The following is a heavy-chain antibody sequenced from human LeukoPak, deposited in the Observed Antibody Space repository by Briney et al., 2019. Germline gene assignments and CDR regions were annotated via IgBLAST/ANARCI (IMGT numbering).Heavy chain of an antibody. J-gene: IGHJ5*02. V-gene: IGHV4-59*08. Sequence: SETLSLTCTVSGGSISTYYWSWIPQPPGKGLEWIEYIFYSGNTNYNPSLGSRVTISVDTSKNLFSVKLSSVTAADTAVYYCARHGGGGSYLSRNWFDPWGQGTLVTVSS. D-gene: IGHD1-26*01. CDR3: ARHGGGGSYLSRNWFDP. CDR2: IFYSGNT. CDR1: GGSISTYY.